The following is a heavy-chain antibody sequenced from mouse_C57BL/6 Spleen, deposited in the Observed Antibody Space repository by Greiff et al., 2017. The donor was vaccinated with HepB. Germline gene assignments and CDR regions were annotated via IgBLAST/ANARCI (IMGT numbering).Heavy chain of an antibody. CDR2: INPYNGGT. D-gene: IGHD1-1*01. J-gene: IGHJ2*01. Sequence: VQLQQSGPVLVKPGASVKMSCKASGYTFTDYYMNWVKQSHGKSLEWIGVINPYNGGTSYNQKFKGKATLTVDKSSSTAYMELNSLTSEDSAVYYCARGGTTEDYFDYWGQGTTLTVSS. CDR3: ARGGTTEDYFDY. V-gene: IGHV1-19*01. CDR1: GYTFTDYY.